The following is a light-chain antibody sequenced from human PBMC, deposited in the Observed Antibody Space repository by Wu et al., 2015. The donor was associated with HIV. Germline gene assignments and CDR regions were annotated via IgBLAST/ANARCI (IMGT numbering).Light chain of an antibody. Sequence: DIQMTQSPSTLSASVGDRVTITCRASQNINNWLAWYQQKPGKAPKLLIYKTSSLESGVPSRFSGSGSVTEFTLTISSLQPDDFATYYCQHYNSYPWTFGQGTK. CDR3: QHYNSYPWT. CDR1: QNINNW. CDR2: KTS. V-gene: IGKV1-5*03. J-gene: IGKJ1*01.